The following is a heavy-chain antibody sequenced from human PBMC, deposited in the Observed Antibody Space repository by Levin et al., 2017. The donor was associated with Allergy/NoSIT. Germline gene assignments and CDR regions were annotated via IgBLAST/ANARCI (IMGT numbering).Heavy chain of an antibody. Sequence: SSETLSLICTVSGGSVSSSGYYWGWIRQPPRTGLEWIGNIYYSGSAYYNPSLKSRVTISIDTSKDQFSLKLSSVTAADTAVYYCASLAGGSSSAYYYYGMDVWGQGTTVTVSS. J-gene: IGHJ6*02. CDR2: IYYSGSA. V-gene: IGHV4-39*01. CDR1: GGSVSSSGYY. CDR3: ASLAGGSSSAYYYYGMDV. D-gene: IGHD6-6*01.